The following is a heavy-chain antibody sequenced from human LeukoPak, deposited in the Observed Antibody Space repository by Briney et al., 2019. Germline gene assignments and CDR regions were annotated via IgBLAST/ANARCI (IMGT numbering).Heavy chain of an antibody. D-gene: IGHD6-13*01. CDR1: GFTFSSYA. CDR3: AKDPAYSSSSTPPGAFDI. J-gene: IGHJ3*02. CDR2: ISGSGGST. V-gene: IGHV3-23*01. Sequence: QSGGSLRLSCAASGFTFSSYAMSWVRQAPGKGLEWVSAISGSGGSTYYADSVKGRFTISRDNSKNTLYLQMNSLRAEDTAVYYCAKDPAYSSSSTPPGAFDIWGQGTMVTVSS.